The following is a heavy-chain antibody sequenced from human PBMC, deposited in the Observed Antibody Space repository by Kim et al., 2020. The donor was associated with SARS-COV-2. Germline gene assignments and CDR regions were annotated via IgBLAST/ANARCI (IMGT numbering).Heavy chain of an antibody. V-gene: IGHV3-30*04. CDR2: ISYDGSNK. CDR3: ARDVCYDILTGYCHFDY. CDR1: GFTFSSYA. Sequence: GGSLRLSCAASGFTFSSYAMHWVRQAPGKGLEWVAVISYDGSNKYYADSVKGRFTISRDNSKNTLYLQMNSLRAEDTAVHYCARDVCYDILTGYCHFDYWGQGTLVTVSS. J-gene: IGHJ4*02. D-gene: IGHD3-9*01.